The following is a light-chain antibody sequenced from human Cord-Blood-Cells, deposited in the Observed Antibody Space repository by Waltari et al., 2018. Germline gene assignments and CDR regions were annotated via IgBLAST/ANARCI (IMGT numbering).Light chain of an antibody. CDR2: AAS. CDR1: QSISSY. J-gene: IGKJ1*01. Sequence: DIQMPQSPSSLSVSVGDIVPITCRASQSISSYLNWYQQKPGKAPKLLIYAASSLQSGVPSRFSGSGSGTDFTLTISSLQPEDFATYYCQQSYSTLTWTFGQGTKVEIK. CDR3: QQSYSTLTWT. V-gene: IGKV1-39*01.